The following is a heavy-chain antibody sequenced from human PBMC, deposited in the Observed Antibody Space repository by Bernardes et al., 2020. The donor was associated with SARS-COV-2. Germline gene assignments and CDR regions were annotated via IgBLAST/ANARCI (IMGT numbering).Heavy chain of an antibody. D-gene: IGHD6-19*01. J-gene: IGHJ4*02. CDR3: AREQWLAHYFDY. CDR2: IDDRGST. V-gene: IGHV4-59*01. CDR1: GGSIRDSY. Sequence: SETLSLTCTVSGGSIRDSYWTWIRQYPGPELEWIGYIDDRGSTNYNPSLKSRVTLLVDTSNNQFSLRLSSVTAADTAVYYCAREQWLAHYFDYWGQGTLVIGSA.